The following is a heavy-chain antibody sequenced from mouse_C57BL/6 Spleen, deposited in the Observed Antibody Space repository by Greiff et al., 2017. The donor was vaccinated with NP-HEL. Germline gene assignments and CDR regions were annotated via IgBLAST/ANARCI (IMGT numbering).Heavy chain of an antibody. CDR3: ARSTAAPFAY. J-gene: IGHJ3*01. Sequence: VQLQQSGPELVKPGASVKISCMASGYSFTGYYMNWVKQSPEKSLEWIGEINPSTGGTTYNQKFKAKATLTVDKSSSTAYMQLKSLTSEDSAVYYCARSTAAPFAYWGQGTLVTVSA. D-gene: IGHD1-2*01. CDR2: INPSTGGT. CDR1: GYSFTGYY. V-gene: IGHV1-42*01.